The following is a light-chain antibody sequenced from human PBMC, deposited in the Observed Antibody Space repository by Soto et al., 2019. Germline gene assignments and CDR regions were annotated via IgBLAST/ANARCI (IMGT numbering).Light chain of an antibody. J-gene: IGKJ4*01. V-gene: IGKV3-20*01. CDR2: DAS. CDR1: QSVSSSY. CDR3: QQYASSPLT. Sequence: EIELTQSPGTLSLSPGERATLSCRASQSVSSSYLAWYQQKPGQAPRLLIYDASSRATGIPDRFSGSGSGTDFTLTISRLQPEDFAVYYCQQYASSPLTLGGGTK.